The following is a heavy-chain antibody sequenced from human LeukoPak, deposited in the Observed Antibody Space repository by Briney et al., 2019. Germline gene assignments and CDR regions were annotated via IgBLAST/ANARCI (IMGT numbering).Heavy chain of an antibody. D-gene: IGHD3-3*01. CDR1: GGSISSGDYY. J-gene: IGHJ4*02. V-gene: IGHV4-30-4*01. CDR2: IYYSGST. CDR3: ARGRAGRITIFGVVIIPPDY. Sequence: SQTLSLTCTVSGGSISSGDYYWSWIRQPPGKGLEWIGYIYYSGSTYYNPSLKSRVTISVDTSKNQFSLKLSSVAAADTAAYYCARGRAGRITIFGVVIIPPDYWGQGTLVTVSS.